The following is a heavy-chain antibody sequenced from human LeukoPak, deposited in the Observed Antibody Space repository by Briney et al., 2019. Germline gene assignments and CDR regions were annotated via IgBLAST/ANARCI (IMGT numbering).Heavy chain of an antibody. CDR3: ARDPGYGATREFFDY. CDR2: INWNGGST. D-gene: IGHD4-17*01. Sequence: GGSLRLSCAASGFTFDDFGMSWVRQAPGKGLEWVSGINWNGGSTTYADSVKGRFTISRDNAKNSLYLQMISLRAEDTALYYCARDPGYGATREFFDYWGQGTLVTVSS. CDR1: GFTFDDFG. V-gene: IGHV3-20*04. J-gene: IGHJ4*02.